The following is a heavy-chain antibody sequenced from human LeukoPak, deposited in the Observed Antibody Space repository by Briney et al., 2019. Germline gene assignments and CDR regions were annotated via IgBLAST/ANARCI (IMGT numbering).Heavy chain of an antibody. V-gene: IGHV3-20*04. D-gene: IGHD3-3*01. CDR1: GFTFDDYG. CDR3: CASYYDFWSGRYYFDY. CDR2: INWNGGST. Sequence: GGSLRLSCAASGFTFDDYGMSWVRQAPGKGLEWVSGINWNGGSTGYADSVKGRFTISRDNSKNTLYLQMNSLRAEDTAVYYCCASYYDFWSGRYYFDYWGQGTLVTVSS. J-gene: IGHJ4*02.